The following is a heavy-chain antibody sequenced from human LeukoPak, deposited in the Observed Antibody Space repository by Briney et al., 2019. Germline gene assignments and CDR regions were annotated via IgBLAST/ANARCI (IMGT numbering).Heavy chain of an antibody. J-gene: IGHJ4*02. CDR2: IYYSGST. V-gene: IGHV4-30-4*08. CDR3: ARSFVVPAAIFDY. CDR1: GGSISSGDYY. Sequence: PSETLSLTCTVSGGSISSGDYYWRWIRQPPGKGLEWIGYIYYSGSTYYSPFLKSRVTISVDTSKNQFSLKLSSVTAADTAVYYCARSFVVPAAIFDYWGQGTLVTVSS. D-gene: IGHD2-2*01.